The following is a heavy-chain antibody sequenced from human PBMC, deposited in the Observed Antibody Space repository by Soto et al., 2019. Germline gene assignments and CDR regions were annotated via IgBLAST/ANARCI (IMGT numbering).Heavy chain of an antibody. D-gene: IGHD2-15*01. Sequence: GALMQKSCKASAYTFTGYYIPWVRQAPGQGLEWMGWINPNSGGTNYAKKFQGWVTMTRDTSIITAYMELSRLISDDTAVYYCSRYLCSCYDYYYYYGMDVWGQVTTVTVSS. CDR1: AYTFTGYY. CDR3: SRYLCSCYDYYYYYGMDV. J-gene: IGHJ6*02. V-gene: IGHV1-2*04. CDR2: INPNSGGT.